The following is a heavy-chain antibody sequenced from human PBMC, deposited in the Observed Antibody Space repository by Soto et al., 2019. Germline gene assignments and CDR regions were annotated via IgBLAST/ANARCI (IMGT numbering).Heavy chain of an antibody. D-gene: IGHD1-1*01. J-gene: IGHJ4*02. Sequence: EVQLLESGGGLVQPGGSLRLSCAASGFTFSSYAMSWVRQAPGKGLEWVSAISGSGGSTYYADSVKGRFTISRDNSKNPLYLQMNCLRAEDTAVYYCAKDSARQFRTTGLNCYFDYWGQGTLVTVSS. CDR3: AKDSARQFRTTGLNCYFDY. CDR1: GFTFSSYA. V-gene: IGHV3-23*01. CDR2: ISGSGGST.